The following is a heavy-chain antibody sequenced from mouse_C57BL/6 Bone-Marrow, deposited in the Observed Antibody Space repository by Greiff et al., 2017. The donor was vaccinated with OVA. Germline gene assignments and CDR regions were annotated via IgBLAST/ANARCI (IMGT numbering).Heavy chain of an antibody. CDR2: IDPNSGGT. D-gene: IGHD2-12*01. CDR1: GYTFTSYW. Sequence: QVQLQQPGAELVKPGASVKLSCKASGYTFTSYWMHWVKQRPGRGLEWIGRIDPNSGGTKYNEKVKSKANLTVNKPSSTTYMQLSSLTSEDSAVYYCARSLRRWKSGYYAMDYWGQGTSVTVSS. J-gene: IGHJ4*01. CDR3: ARSLRRWKSGYYAMDY. V-gene: IGHV1-72*01.